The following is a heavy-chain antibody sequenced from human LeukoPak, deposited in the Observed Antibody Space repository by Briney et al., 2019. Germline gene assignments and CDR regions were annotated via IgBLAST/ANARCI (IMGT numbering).Heavy chain of an antibody. D-gene: IGHD5-12*01. J-gene: IGHJ4*02. V-gene: IGHV3-23*01. CDR1: GFTFGSYV. CDR2: ISGSGGST. CDR3: AKHSGIVATWRFDY. Sequence: PGGSLRLSCVASGFTFGSYVMSWVRQAPGKGLEWVSAISGSGGSTYYADSVKGRFTISRDNSKNTLYLQMNSLRAEDTAVYYCAKHSGIVATWRFDYWGQGTLVTVSS.